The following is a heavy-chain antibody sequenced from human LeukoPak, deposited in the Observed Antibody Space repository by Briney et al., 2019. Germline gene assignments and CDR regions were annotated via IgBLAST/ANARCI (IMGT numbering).Heavy chain of an antibody. Sequence: SETLSLTCTVSGGSISSHYWSWIRQPPGKGLEWIGYIYYSGSTNYNPSLKSRVTISVDTSKNQFSLKLSSVTAADTAVYYCARACSYGPFVFDYWGQGTLVTVSS. D-gene: IGHD5-18*01. J-gene: IGHJ4*02. CDR3: ARACSYGPFVFDY. V-gene: IGHV4-59*11. CDR1: GGSISSHY. CDR2: IYYSGST.